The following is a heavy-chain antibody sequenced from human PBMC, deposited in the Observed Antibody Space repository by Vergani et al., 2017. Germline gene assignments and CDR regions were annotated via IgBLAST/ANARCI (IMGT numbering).Heavy chain of an antibody. D-gene: IGHD2-8*01. Sequence: QLQLQESASGLVKPSQTLSLTCAVSGGSISSGGYSWSWIRQPPGKGLEWIGYIYHSGSAYYNPSLKSRVTISVDRSKNQFSLRLSSVTAADTAVYYCARELGVCHQYYYYYMDVWGKGTPVTVSS. CDR2: IYHSGSA. J-gene: IGHJ6*03. CDR3: ARELGVCHQYYYYYMDV. CDR1: GGSISSGGYS. V-gene: IGHV4-30-2*01.